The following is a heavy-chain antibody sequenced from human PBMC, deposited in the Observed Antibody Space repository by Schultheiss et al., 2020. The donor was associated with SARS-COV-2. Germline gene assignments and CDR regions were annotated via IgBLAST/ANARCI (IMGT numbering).Heavy chain of an antibody. CDR2: ISYDGSNK. CDR1: GFTFSSYG. Sequence: GGSLRLSCAASGFTFSSYGMHWVRQAPGKGLEWVAVISYDGSNKYYADSVKGRFTISRDNSKNTLYLQMNSLRAEDTAVYYCAKDQGTYYDFWSGYYRYYGMDVWGQGTTVTVSS. V-gene: IGHV3-30*18. CDR3: AKDQGTYYDFWSGYYRYYGMDV. J-gene: IGHJ6*02. D-gene: IGHD3-3*01.